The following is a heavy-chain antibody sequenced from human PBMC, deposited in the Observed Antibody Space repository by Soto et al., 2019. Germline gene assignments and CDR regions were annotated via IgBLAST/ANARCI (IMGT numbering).Heavy chain of an antibody. J-gene: IGHJ5*02. Sequence: SETLSRTCTVSGGSISSYYWSWIRQPPGKGLEWIGYIYYSGSPYYNPSLKSRLTISIDMSKKQFSLRLSSVTAADTAVYFCAKDAVVVVPAVIRNWFDPWGQGTQVTVSS. D-gene: IGHD2-2*01. CDR1: GGSISSYY. V-gene: IGHV4-59*12. CDR2: IYYSGSP. CDR3: AKDAVVVVPAVIRNWFDP.